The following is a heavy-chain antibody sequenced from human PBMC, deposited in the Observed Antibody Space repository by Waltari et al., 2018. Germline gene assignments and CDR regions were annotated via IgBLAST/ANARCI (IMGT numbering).Heavy chain of an antibody. CDR2: INPSGGST. D-gene: IGHD6-13*01. V-gene: IGHV1-46*01. J-gene: IGHJ2*01. CDR3: ARAGPYSSSWRWYFDL. Sequence: QVQLVQSGAEVKKPGASVKVSCRAAGDTVTSYYMHWVRQARGQGLEGMGRINPSGGSTSYAQQFPGSVTMTRDTYTSTVYMELSSLRSEATPVYSCARAGPYSSSWRWYFDLWGRGTLVTVSS. CDR1: GDTVTSYY.